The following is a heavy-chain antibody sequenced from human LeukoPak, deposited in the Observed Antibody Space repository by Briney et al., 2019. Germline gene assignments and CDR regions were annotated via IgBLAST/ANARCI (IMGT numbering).Heavy chain of an antibody. CDR2: IYYSGST. CDR1: GGSISSHY. J-gene: IGHJ4*02. Sequence: SETLSLTCTVSGGSISSHYWSWIRQPPGKGLEWIGYIYYSGSTYYNPSLKSRVTISVDTSKNQFSLKLSSVTAADTAVYYCGVIVVVPAAPAGDYWGQGTLVTVSS. CDR3: GVIVVVPAAPAGDY. D-gene: IGHD2-2*01. V-gene: IGHV4-59*06.